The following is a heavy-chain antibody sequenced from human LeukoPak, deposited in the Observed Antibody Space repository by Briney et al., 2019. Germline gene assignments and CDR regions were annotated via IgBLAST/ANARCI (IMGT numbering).Heavy chain of an antibody. D-gene: IGHD5-12*01. V-gene: IGHV3-7*01. CDR1: GFTVSSYW. CDR2: IKQDGSEE. J-gene: IGHJ4*02. Sequence: RSGGSLRLSCAASGFTVSSYWMSWVRQAPGRGLEWVANIKQDGSEEYCVDSLKGRFTISRDNAKNSLFLQMNSLRAEDTAVYYCARRGVASSCDYWGQETLVTVSS. CDR3: ARRGVASSCDY.